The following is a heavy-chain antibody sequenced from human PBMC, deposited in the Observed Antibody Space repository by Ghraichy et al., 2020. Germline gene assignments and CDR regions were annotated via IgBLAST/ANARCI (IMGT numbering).Heavy chain of an antibody. Sequence: SQTLSLTCAVSGGSISSGGYSWSWIRQPPGKGLEWIGYIYHSGSTYYNPSLKSRVTITVDRSKNQFSLKLSSVTAADTAVYYCARVVGWGDYSNYEPSSFDPWGQGTQDTVSS. J-gene: IGHJ5*02. CDR3: ARVVGWGDYSNYEPSSFDP. CDR1: GGSISSGGYS. V-gene: IGHV4-30-2*01. D-gene: IGHD4-11*01. CDR2: IYHSGST.